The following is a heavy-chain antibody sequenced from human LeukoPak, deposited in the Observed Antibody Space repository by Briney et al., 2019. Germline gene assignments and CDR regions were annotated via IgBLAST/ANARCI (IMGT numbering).Heavy chain of an antibody. J-gene: IGHJ4*02. CDR3: ARRIATTANFDF. V-gene: IGHV4-30-4*08. Sequence: SETLSLTCTVSGGSVSSGSYFWSWIRQPPGKGLEWIGYIDYSGITFYNPSLKSRITMSIDSSRNQFSLKLTSVTAADTAVYYCARRIATTANFDFRGQGTLVTVSS. D-gene: IGHD1-1*01. CDR2: IDYSGIT. CDR1: GGSVSSGSYF.